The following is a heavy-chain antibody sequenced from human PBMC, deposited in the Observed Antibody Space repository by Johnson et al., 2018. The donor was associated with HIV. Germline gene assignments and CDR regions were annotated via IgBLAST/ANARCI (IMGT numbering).Heavy chain of an antibody. V-gene: IGHV3-30*04. J-gene: IGHJ3*02. Sequence: QVQLVESGGGVVHPGRSLRLSCAASGFTFSNYAMHWVRQAPGKGLEWVAIISSDESNKYYADAVQGRFTISRDNSENTVYLQMIRLRPEDTAVYYCARLDYGDYPQRVPDAFDIWGQGTMVTVSS. D-gene: IGHD4-17*01. CDR1: GFTFSNYA. CDR3: ARLDYGDYPQRVPDAFDI. CDR2: ISSDESNK.